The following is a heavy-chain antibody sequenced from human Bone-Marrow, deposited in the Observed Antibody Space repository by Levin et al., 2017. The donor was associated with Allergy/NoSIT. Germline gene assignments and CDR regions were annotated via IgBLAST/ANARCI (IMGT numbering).Heavy chain of an antibody. CDR1: GFTFSLHW. Sequence: QPGGSLRLSCAASGFTFSLHWMHWVRQVPGKGLVWVSRISRDGETTNYADSVEGRFTISRDNAKRMVYLQLESLRVEDTAVYYCAREAWGASARFDSWGQGTLLTVSS. J-gene: IGHJ4*02. CDR2: ISRDGETT. D-gene: IGHD3-16*01. V-gene: IGHV3-74*01. CDR3: AREAWGASARFDS.